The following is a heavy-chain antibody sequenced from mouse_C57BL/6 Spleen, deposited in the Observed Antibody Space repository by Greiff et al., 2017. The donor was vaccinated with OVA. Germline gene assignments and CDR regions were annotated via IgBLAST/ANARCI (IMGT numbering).Heavy chain of an antibody. CDR2: LWGDWST. CDR1: GFSLTSYG. V-gene: IGHV2-3*01. Sequence: VMLVESGPGLVAPSQSLSITCTVSGFSLTSYGVSWVRQPPGKGLEFLGVLWGDWSTNYHSALISRLSISKDNSKSQVFLQLNSLQTDDTATYYCAKPNYGPYWYFDVWGTGTTVTVSS. D-gene: IGHD1-1*01. CDR3: AKPNYGPYWYFDV. J-gene: IGHJ1*03.